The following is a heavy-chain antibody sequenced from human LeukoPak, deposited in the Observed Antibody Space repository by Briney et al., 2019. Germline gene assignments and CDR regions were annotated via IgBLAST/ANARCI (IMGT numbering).Heavy chain of an antibody. Sequence: SETLSLTCTVSDGSTSDYYWSWIRQPAGKGLEWIGRFYSSGSTNYNPSLKSRVTLSVDISKNQFSLNLSSVTAADTAVYYCASEGIRDYYYYIMDVWGKGTTVTISS. J-gene: IGHJ6*03. D-gene: IGHD1-14*01. CDR2: FYSSGST. CDR1: DGSTSDYY. V-gene: IGHV4-4*07. CDR3: ASEGIRDYYYYIMDV.